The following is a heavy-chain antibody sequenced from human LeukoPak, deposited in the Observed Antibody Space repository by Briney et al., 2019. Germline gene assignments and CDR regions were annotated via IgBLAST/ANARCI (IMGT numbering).Heavy chain of an antibody. CDR1: EFIFSNYW. CDR2: ISDDGSNE. V-gene: IGHV3-30*18. Sequence: GGSLRLSCAASEFIFSNYWMHWVRQAPGKGLEWVAAISDDGSNEYYADSVKGRFTISRDNSKNALYLQMNSLRAEDTAVYYCAKDLWFGEFLHYWGQGTLVTASS. D-gene: IGHD3-10*01. CDR3: AKDLWFGEFLHY. J-gene: IGHJ4*02.